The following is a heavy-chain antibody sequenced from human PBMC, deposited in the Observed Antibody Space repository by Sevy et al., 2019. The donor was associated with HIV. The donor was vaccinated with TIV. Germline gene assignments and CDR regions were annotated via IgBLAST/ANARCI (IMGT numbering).Heavy chain of an antibody. Sequence: SETLSLTCTVSGGSITSLYWNWIRQPPGKGLEWIANIYYNGHINYNPSLKSRVTLSLDTSKNQFSPRLSSVTAADTAMYDCAGENAWCWGYSWGQGTLVTVSS. CDR3: AGENAWCWGYS. CDR2: IYYNGHI. J-gene: IGHJ4*02. D-gene: IGHD2-15*01. CDR1: GGSITSLY. V-gene: IGHV4-59*08.